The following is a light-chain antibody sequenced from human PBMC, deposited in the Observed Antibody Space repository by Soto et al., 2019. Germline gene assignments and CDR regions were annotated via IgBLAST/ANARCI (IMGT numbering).Light chain of an antibody. CDR1: QSVSSNY. CDR3: QHYGTSVWP. V-gene: IGKV3-20*01. J-gene: IGKJ1*01. CDR2: GAS. Sequence: VLTQCPATRRVGPGSRSSLSRNASQSVSSNYSGWYQQKTGQAPRLLISGASSRATGIPDRFSGSGAGTDFTLTITGLEPQEIAVYYCQHYGTSVWPFGKGPRWIS.